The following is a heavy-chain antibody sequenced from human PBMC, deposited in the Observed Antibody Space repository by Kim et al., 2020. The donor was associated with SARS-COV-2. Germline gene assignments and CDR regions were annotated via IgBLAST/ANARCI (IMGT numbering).Heavy chain of an antibody. Sequence: ASVKVSCKASGYTFTSYYMHWVRQAPGQGLEWMGIINPSGGSTSYAQKFQGRVTMTRDTSTSTVYMELSSLRSEDTAVYYCARGIGSYYGSGSYSDYWGQGTLVTVSS. CDR2: INPSGGST. D-gene: IGHD3-10*01. CDR3: ARGIGSYYGSGSYSDY. V-gene: IGHV1-46*01. CDR1: GYTFTSYY. J-gene: IGHJ4*02.